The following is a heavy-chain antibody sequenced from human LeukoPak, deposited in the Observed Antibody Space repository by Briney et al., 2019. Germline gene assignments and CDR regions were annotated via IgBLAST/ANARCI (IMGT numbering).Heavy chain of an antibody. Sequence: ASVKVSCKASGYTFTSYDINWVRQATGQGLVWMGWMNPNSGNTGYAQKFQGRVTMTRNTSISTAYMELSSLRSEDTAVYYCARGKARDGYNYPGIFDYWGQGTLVTVSS. J-gene: IGHJ4*02. CDR2: MNPNSGNT. CDR3: ARGKARDGYNYPGIFDY. D-gene: IGHD5-24*01. CDR1: GYTFTSYD. V-gene: IGHV1-8*01.